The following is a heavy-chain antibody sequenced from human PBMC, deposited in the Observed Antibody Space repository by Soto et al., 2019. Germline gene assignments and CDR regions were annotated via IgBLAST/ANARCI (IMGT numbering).Heavy chain of an antibody. CDR1: GFTFRSYW. D-gene: IGHD5-18*01. CDR2: IRSATDGGTT. J-gene: IGHJ4*02. V-gene: IGHV3-15*07. Sequence: GGSLRLSCAASGFTFRSYWMNWIRQAPGKGPEWVGRIRSATDGGTTDYAAPVKGRFTISRHDSENTLYLQMNSLKSEDTAVYYCSHGYYQYFNSWGQGTLVTVSS. CDR3: SHGYYQYFNS.